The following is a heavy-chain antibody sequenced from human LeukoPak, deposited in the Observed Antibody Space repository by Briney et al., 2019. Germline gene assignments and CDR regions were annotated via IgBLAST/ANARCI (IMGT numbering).Heavy chain of an antibody. Sequence: GASVKVSCKASGYTFTSYGISWVRQAPGQGLEWMGWISAYNGNTNYAQKLQGRVTMTTDTSTSTAYMELRSLRSDDTAVCYCAGIAAAGTISSYWFDPWGQGTLVTVSS. J-gene: IGHJ5*02. CDR2: ISAYNGNT. CDR1: GYTFTSYG. D-gene: IGHD6-13*01. CDR3: AGIAAAGTISSYWFDP. V-gene: IGHV1-18*01.